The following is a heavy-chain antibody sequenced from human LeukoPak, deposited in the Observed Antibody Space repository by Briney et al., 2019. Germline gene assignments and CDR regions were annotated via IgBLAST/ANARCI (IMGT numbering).Heavy chain of an antibody. CDR1: GFSIMDWP. J-gene: IGHJ4*02. CDR3: ARNSALDY. Sequence: GGSLRLSCAASGFSIMDWPLSWVRQAPGEGLEWVSAIGVRTHYADSVKGRFTISRDNSKNTLYLQMNSLRAEDTAVYYCARNSALDYWGQGTLVNVSS. D-gene: IGHD2/OR15-2a*01. V-gene: IGHV3-23*01. CDR2: IGVRT.